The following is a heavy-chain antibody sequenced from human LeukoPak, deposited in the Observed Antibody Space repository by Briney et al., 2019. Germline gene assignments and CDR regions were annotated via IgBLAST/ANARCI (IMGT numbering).Heavy chain of an antibody. Sequence: KPGGSLRLSCAASGFTFSNAWMSWVRQAPGKGLEWVGRIKSKTDGGTTDYAAPVKGRFTISRDDSKNTLYLQMNSLKTEDTAVYYCTTRLRYFDWTIYDFDCWGQGTLVTVSS. CDR3: TTRLRYFDWTIYDFDC. D-gene: IGHD3-9*01. V-gene: IGHV3-15*01. CDR1: GFTFSNAW. J-gene: IGHJ4*02. CDR2: IKSKTDGGTT.